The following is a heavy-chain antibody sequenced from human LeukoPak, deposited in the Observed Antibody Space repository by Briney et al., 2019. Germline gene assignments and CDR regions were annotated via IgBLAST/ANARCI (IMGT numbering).Heavy chain of an antibody. J-gene: IGHJ4*02. CDR1: VSTFANYG. V-gene: IGHV1-18*01. CDR2: ISVYKINT. D-gene: IGHD2-15*01. CDR3: ARCPTSGGRCYEFDY. Sequence: GASVKVSCKASVSTFANYGINWVRQAPGQGLEWMGWISVYKINTNYAQNLPGRVTMTTDTSTSTAYMELKSLRSDDTAVYYCARCPTSGGRCYEFDYWGQGTLVTVSS.